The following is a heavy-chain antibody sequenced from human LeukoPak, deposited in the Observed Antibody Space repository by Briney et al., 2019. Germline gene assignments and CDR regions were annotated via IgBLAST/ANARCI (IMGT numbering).Heavy chain of an antibody. Sequence: GGSLRLSCAASGFTFSSYSMNWVRQAPGRGLEWVSSISSSSSYIYYADSVKGRFTISRDNAKNSLYLQMNSLRAEDTAVYYCAIEILVTMIVVDDAFDIWGQGTMVTVSS. V-gene: IGHV3-21*01. D-gene: IGHD3-22*01. J-gene: IGHJ3*02. CDR1: GFTFSSYS. CDR2: ISSSSSYI. CDR3: AIEILVTMIVVDDAFDI.